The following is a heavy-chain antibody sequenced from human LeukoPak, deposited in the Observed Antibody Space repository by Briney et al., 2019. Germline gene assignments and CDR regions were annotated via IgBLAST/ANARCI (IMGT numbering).Heavy chain of an antibody. Sequence: SETLSLTCAVYGGSFSGYYWSWIRQPPGKGLEWIGEINHSGSTNYNPSLKSRVTISVDTSKNQFSLKLSSVTAADTAVYYCARRRRGVGEDYWGQGTLVTVSS. V-gene: IGHV4-34*01. CDR3: ARRRRGVGEDY. CDR2: INHSGST. CDR1: GGSFSGYY. D-gene: IGHD2-15*01. J-gene: IGHJ4*02.